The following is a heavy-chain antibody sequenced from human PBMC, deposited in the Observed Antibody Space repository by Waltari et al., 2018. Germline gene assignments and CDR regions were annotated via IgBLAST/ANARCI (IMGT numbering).Heavy chain of an antibody. Sequence: EVQLVESGGGLVQPGRSLRLACTASGFIFGDYAMSWFRQAPGKGLEWVGFIRSKAYGGTPEYGASVRGRFTISRDDSKGTAYLQMSSLRTEDTAMYYCARRLVVAGTLDVFDLWGQGTRVIVSS. CDR3: ARRLVVAGTLDVFDL. J-gene: IGHJ3*01. V-gene: IGHV3-49*03. CDR2: IRSKAYGGTP. CDR1: GFIFGDYA. D-gene: IGHD2-15*01.